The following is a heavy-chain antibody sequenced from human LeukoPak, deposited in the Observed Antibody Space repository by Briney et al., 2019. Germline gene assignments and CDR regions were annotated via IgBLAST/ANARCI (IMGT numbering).Heavy chain of an antibody. Sequence: GGSLRLSCAASGFTFRNYWMHWVRQAPGKGLVWVSHINSDGSSTTYADSVKGRFTISRDNAKNSLYLQMNSLRAEDTAVYYCARDSEWGLLRSDYWGQGTLVTVSS. CDR1: GFTFRNYW. CDR2: INSDGSST. CDR3: ARDSEWGLLRSDY. D-gene: IGHD1-26*01. V-gene: IGHV3-74*01. J-gene: IGHJ4*02.